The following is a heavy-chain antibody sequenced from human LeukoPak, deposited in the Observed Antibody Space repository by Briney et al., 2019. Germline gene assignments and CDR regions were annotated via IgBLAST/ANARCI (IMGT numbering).Heavy chain of an antibody. D-gene: IGHD3-22*01. CDR3: ARDPDDSISEN. CDR1: XXTFTSYX. Sequence: SCXXSXXTFTSYXXSWVXQAXXXXXXWMGWISAYNGNTNYAQKLQGRVTMTTDTSTSTAYMELRSLRSDDTAVYYCARDPDDSISENWGQGTLVTVSS. CDR2: ISAYNGNT. V-gene: IGHV1-18*01. J-gene: IGHJ4*02.